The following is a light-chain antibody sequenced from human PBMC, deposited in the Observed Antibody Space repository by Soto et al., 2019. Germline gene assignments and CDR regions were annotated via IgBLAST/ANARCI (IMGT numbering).Light chain of an antibody. J-gene: IGKJ1*01. V-gene: IGKV1-5*03. Sequence: DIQMTQSPSTLSASVGDRVTITCRASQTISMSLAWHQQKPGTAPKPLLYKASSLESGAPSRFSGSGSGTEFTLTISSLQPDDFATYCCQQYRYFPWTFGQGTRVEIK. CDR1: QTISMS. CDR3: QQYRYFPWT. CDR2: KAS.